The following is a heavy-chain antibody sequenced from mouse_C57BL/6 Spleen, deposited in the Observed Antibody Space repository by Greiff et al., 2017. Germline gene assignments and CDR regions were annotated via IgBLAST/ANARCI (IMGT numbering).Heavy chain of an antibody. CDR2: IRSKSSNYAT. Sequence: EVQLQESGGGLVQPKGSLKLSCAASGFTFNTYAMHWVRQAPGKGLEWVARIRSKSSNYATYYADSVKDRFTISRDDSQSMLYLQMNNLKTEDTAMYYCGRETYYYGSSYCYFDVWGTGTTVTVSS. J-gene: IGHJ1*03. V-gene: IGHV10-3*01. CDR1: GFTFNTYA. D-gene: IGHD1-1*01. CDR3: GRETYYYGSSYCYFDV.